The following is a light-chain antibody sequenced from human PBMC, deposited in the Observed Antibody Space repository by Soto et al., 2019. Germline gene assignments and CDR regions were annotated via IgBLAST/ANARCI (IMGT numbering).Light chain of an antibody. CDR3: CAYTARTTLSWV. CDR2: DVD. J-gene: IGLJ3*02. Sequence: QSVLTQPTSVSGSPGQSITISCTGVSSDIGGYNHVSWYQQHPGNVPRLIIYDVDNRPLGISNRFSGSQSGNTASLSISGLQAEDEADYYCCAYTARTTLSWVFGAGTKVTVL. V-gene: IGLV2-14*03. CDR1: SSDIGGYNH.